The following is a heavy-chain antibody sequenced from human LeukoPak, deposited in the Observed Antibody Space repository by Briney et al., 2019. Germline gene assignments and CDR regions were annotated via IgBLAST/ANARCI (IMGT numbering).Heavy chain of an antibody. CDR1: GFSFSSYA. Sequence: GGSLRLACGASGFSFSSYAMSWGRHAPGKGLDWGRAISGSGWSTYYADYLKGRFTVSRDNSKNTLYLQMNSLSAEETAVYYCAKDLLRSPYSSSLYFDYRGQGTMVTVSS. CDR3: AKDLLRSPYSSSLYFDY. V-gene: IGHV3-23*01. D-gene: IGHD6-6*01. CDR2: ISGSGWST. J-gene: IGHJ4*02.